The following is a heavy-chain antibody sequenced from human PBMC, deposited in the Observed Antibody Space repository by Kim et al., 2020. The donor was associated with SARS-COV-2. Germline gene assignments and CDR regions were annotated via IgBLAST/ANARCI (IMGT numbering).Heavy chain of an antibody. D-gene: IGHD2-21*02. CDR2: IYYAGDT. V-gene: IGHV4-39*07. Sequence: SETLSLTCAVSGGSVSDPTYYWGWIRQPPGKGLEWIGSIYYAGDTFYNPSLKSRVTISVDMSKNQFFLKLSSVTAADTAVYYCARVKGRYCGGDCYFAFEIWGQGTMATVSS. J-gene: IGHJ3*02. CDR3: ARVKGRYCGGDCYFAFEI. CDR1: GGSVSDPTYY.